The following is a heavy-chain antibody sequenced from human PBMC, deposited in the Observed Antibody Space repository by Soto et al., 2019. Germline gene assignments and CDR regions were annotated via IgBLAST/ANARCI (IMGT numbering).Heavy chain of an antibody. V-gene: IGHV4-4*02. J-gene: IGHJ4*02. CDR3: AHRPIVGAAI. Sequence: PSETLSLTCGVFGGSISNSNWWTWVRQPPGKGLEWIGEIYHTGSTNYNSSLMSRVTISLDKPNNQFSLKLSSVTAADTAVYYCAHRPIVGAAIWGQGTRVTVS. CDR1: GGSISNSNW. D-gene: IGHD1-26*01. CDR2: IYHTGST.